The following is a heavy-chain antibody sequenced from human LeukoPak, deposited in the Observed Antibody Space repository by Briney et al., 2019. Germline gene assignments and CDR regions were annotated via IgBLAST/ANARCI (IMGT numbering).Heavy chain of an antibody. J-gene: IGHJ4*02. Sequence: SMKVSCKASGFTFTSYAVQWVRQARGQRLEWIGWIVVCSGNTNYAQKFQERVTITRDMSTSTAYMELSSLRSEDTAVYYCAARYSGYEIDYWGQGSLVTVSS. CDR2: IVVCSGNT. V-gene: IGHV1-58*01. CDR1: GFTFTSYA. D-gene: IGHD5-12*01. CDR3: AARYSGYEIDY.